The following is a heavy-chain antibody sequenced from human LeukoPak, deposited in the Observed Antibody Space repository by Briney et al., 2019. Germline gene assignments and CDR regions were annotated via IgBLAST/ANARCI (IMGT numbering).Heavy chain of an antibody. CDR2: IIPILGIA. V-gene: IGHV1-69*04. Sequence: GSSVKVSCKASGGTFSSYAISWVRQAPGQGLEWMGRIIPILGIANYAQKFQGRVTITADKSTSTAYMELSSLRSEDTAVYYCARWPASDYGSDFDYWGQGTLVTVSS. CDR1: GGTFSSYA. J-gene: IGHJ4*02. D-gene: IGHD4-17*01. CDR3: ARWPASDYGSDFDY.